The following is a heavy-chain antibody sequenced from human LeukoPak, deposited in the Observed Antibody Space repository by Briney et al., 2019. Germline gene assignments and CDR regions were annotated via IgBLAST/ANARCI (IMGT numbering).Heavy chain of an antibody. V-gene: IGHV3-30*04. CDR2: ISNDGSSK. J-gene: IGHJ5*02. CDR1: GFTFSDYA. D-gene: IGHD2-15*01. CDR3: AREPLGYCTSASCPRWFDP. Sequence: QSGGSLRLSCAASGFTFSDYATHWVRQAPGQGLEWVAVISNDGSSKYYADSVKGRFTISRDNSENTLYLQMSSLRAEDTAVYYCAREPLGYCTSASCPRWFDPRGQGTLVTVSS.